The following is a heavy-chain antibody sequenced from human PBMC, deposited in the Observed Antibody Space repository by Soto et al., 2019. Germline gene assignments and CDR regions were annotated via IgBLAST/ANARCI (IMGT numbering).Heavy chain of an antibody. D-gene: IGHD6-19*01. CDR1: GFTLSSYS. V-gene: IGHV3-21*01. CDR3: ARGYSSIALSGTLPDAFDI. CDR2: ISSSSSYI. J-gene: IGHJ3*02. Sequence: GGSLRLSCAASGFTLSSYSMNWVRQAPGKGLEWVSSISSSSSYIYYADSVKGRFTISRDNAKNSLYLQMNSLRAEDTAVYYCARGYSSIALSGTLPDAFDIWGQGTMVTVSS.